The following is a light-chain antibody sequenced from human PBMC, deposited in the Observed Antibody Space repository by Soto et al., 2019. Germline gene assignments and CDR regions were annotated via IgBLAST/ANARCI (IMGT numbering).Light chain of an antibody. CDR1: QSVSFW. CDR2: KAS. Sequence: DIQMTQSPSTLSSSVGDRVTITCRASQSVSFWLAWYQQKPGKAPNLLIYKASNLETGIPSRFSGSGSGTEFTLTISSLQPDDFGTYYCQQYNNWPPFTFGQGTKVEIK. V-gene: IGKV1-5*03. CDR3: QQYNNWPPFT. J-gene: IGKJ2*01.